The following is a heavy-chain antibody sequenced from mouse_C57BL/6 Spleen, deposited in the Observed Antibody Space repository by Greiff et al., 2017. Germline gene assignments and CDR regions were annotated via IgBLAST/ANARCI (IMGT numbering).Heavy chain of an antibody. CDR1: GYAFSSSW. J-gene: IGHJ1*03. CDR3: ARGFYYYGSSYGYFDV. V-gene: IGHV1-82*01. Sequence: QVQLKQSGPELVKPGASVKISCKASGYAFSSSWMNWVKQRPGKGLEWIGRIYPGDGDTNYNGKFKGKATLTADKSSSTAYMQLSSLTSEDSAVYFCARGFYYYGSSYGYFDVWGTGTTVTVSS. CDR2: IYPGDGDT. D-gene: IGHD1-1*01.